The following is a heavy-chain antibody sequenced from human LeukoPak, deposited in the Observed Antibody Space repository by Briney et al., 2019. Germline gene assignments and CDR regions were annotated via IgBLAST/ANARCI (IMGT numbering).Heavy chain of an antibody. V-gene: IGHV4-38-2*01. Sequence: PSETLSLTCAVSGYSISSGYYWGWIRQPPGKGLEWIGSIYHSGSTYYNPSLKSRVTISVDTSKNQFSLKLSSVTAADTAVYYCARHLTPSGGSLYPPGYWGQGTLVTVSS. J-gene: IGHJ4*02. D-gene: IGHD1-26*01. CDR2: IYHSGST. CDR3: ARHLTPSGGSLYPPGY. CDR1: GYSISSGYY.